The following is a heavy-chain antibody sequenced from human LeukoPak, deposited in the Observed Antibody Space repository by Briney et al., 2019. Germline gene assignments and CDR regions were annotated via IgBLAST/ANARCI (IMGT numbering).Heavy chain of an antibody. J-gene: IGHJ6*02. CDR2: IIPILGIA. CDR1: GGTFSSYV. Sequence: ASVKVSCKASGGTFSSYVISWARQAPGQGLEWMGRIIPILGIANYAQKFQGRVTITADKSTSTAYMELSSLRSEDTAVYYCATRTRDGYNLPYYYYYGMDVWGQGTTVTVSS. D-gene: IGHD5-12*01. V-gene: IGHV1-69*04. CDR3: ATRTRDGYNLPYYYYYGMDV.